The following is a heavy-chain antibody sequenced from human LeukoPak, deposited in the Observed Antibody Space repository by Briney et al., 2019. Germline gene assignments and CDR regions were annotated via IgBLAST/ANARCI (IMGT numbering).Heavy chain of an antibody. Sequence: SVKVSCKASGFTFTSSAMQWVRQARGQRLEWIGWIVVGSGNTNYAQKFQERVTITRDMSTSTAYMELSSLRSGDTAVYYCAAGDFPWWPGVYMDVWGKGTTVTVSS. CDR2: IVVGSGNT. CDR1: GFTFTSSA. CDR3: AAGDFPWWPGVYMDV. V-gene: IGHV1-58*02. J-gene: IGHJ6*03. D-gene: IGHD2-15*01.